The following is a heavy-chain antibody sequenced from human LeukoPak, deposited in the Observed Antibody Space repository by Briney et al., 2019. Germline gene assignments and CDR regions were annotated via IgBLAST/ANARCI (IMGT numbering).Heavy chain of an antibody. CDR1: GGSINSYY. CDR2: IYTSGST. V-gene: IGHV4-4*07. Sequence: SETLSLTCTVSGGSINSYYWSWIRQPAGKGLEWIGRIYTSGSTNYNPSLKSRVTMSVDTSKNQFSLKLSSVTAADTAVFYCAREGGEPLRRGMDVWGQGTTVTVSS. CDR3: AREGGEPLRRGMDV. J-gene: IGHJ6*02. D-gene: IGHD1-26*01.